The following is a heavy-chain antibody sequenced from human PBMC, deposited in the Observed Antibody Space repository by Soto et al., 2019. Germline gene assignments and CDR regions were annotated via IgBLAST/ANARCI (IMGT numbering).Heavy chain of an antibody. CDR1: GGSISSGGYY. Sequence: SETLSLTCTVSGGSISSGGYYWSWIRQHPGKGLEWIGYIYYSGSTYYNPSLKSRVTISVDTSKNQFSLKLSSVTAADTAVYYCARDLRRVAATRYYFDYWGQGTLVTVSS. CDR3: ARDLRRVAATRYYFDY. CDR2: IYYSGST. D-gene: IGHD2-15*01. J-gene: IGHJ4*02. V-gene: IGHV4-31*03.